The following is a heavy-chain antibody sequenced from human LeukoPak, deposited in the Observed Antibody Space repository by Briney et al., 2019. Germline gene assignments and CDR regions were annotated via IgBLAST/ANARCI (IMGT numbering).Heavy chain of an antibody. Sequence: GASVKVSCKASGYTFTGYYMHWVRQAPGQGLEWMEWINPNSGGTNYAQKFQGRVTMTRDTSISTAYMELSRLRSDDTAVYYCARDKATGTTGRFDPWGQGTLVTVSS. CDR1: GYTFTGYY. J-gene: IGHJ5*02. D-gene: IGHD1-1*01. V-gene: IGHV1-2*02. CDR2: INPNSGGT. CDR3: ARDKATGTTGRFDP.